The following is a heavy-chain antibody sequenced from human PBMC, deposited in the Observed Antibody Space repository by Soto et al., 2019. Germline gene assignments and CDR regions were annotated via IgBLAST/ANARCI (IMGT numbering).Heavy chain of an antibody. CDR3: ARELPPDL. V-gene: IGHV3-53*01. CDR2: IWSAGLT. CDR1: GFTVSSKY. D-gene: IGHD2-15*01. J-gene: IGHJ5*02. Sequence: GGSLRLSCAASGFTVSSKYMSWVRQAPGKGLEWVSTIWSAGLTYYADSVRGCFTISRDISKNILFLQMNNLRAEDSAIYYCARELPPDLWGQGTLVTVSS.